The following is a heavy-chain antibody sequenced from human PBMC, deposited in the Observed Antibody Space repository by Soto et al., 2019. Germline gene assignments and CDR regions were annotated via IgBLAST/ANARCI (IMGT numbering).Heavy chain of an antibody. D-gene: IGHD3-3*01. CDR1: GFTFSSYA. CDR2: ISGSGGST. V-gene: IGHV3-23*01. Sequence: PGGSLRLSCAASGFTFSSYAMSWVRQAPGKGLEWVSAISGSGGSTYYADSVKGRFTISRDNSKNTLYLQMNSLRAEDTAVYYCARDLLGLDFWSGDFVTPRDYYGMDGWGKGTTVTVSS. CDR3: ARDLLGLDFWSGDFVTPRDYYGMDG. J-gene: IGHJ6*04.